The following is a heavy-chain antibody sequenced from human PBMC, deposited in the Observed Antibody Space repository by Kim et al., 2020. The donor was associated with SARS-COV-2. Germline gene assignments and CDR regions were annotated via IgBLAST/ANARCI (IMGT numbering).Heavy chain of an antibody. CDR1: GFLFSTYW. J-gene: IGHJ4*02. V-gene: IGHV3-7*03. CDR2: IKGDGSER. D-gene: IGHD3-10*01. CDR3: ARCGVELLIWFGELHFDY. Sequence: GGSLRLSCAASGFLFSTYWMSWFRQAPGKGLEWVADIKGDGSERHYGDSVKGRFTISRDNAKNSVFLQMDSLRGDDTAVYYCARCGVELLIWFGELHFDYWGQGTLVTVSS.